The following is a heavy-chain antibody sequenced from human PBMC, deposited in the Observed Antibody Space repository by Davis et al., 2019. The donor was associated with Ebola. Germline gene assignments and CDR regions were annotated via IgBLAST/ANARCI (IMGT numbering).Heavy chain of an antibody. J-gene: IGHJ4*02. V-gene: IGHV4-4*02. D-gene: IGHD5-18*01. CDR2: IYHSGST. Sequence: MPSETLSLTCAVSGGSISSSNWWSWVRQPPGKGLEWIGEIYHSGSTNYNPSLKSRVTISVDKSKNQFSLKLSSVTAADTAVYYCASESDGGDTAMVNGYSVYWGQGTLVTVSS. CDR3: ASESDGGDTAMVNGYSVY. CDR1: GGSISSSNW.